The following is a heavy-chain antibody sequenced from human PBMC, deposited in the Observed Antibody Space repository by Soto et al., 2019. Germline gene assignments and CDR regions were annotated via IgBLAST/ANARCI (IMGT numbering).Heavy chain of an antibody. Sequence: EVQLLESGGGLVQPGGSLRLSCAASGFTFSSYALSWVRQAPGKGLESVSVISGSGGSTYYGDSVKGRFTISRDNSKNTLYLQMNSLRAEDTAVYYCAKNHFTVVTPDWFDPWGQGTLVTVSS. CDR3: AKNHFTVVTPDWFDP. J-gene: IGHJ5*02. CDR2: ISGSGGST. CDR1: GFTFSSYA. D-gene: IGHD2-21*02. V-gene: IGHV3-23*01.